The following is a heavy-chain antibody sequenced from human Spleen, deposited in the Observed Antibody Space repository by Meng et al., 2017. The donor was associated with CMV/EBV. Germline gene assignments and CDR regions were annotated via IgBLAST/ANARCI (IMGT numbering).Heavy chain of an antibody. D-gene: IGHD2-2*01. CDR3: ARPQRACSSTSCEYYFDY. Sequence: ASVKVSCKASGYTFTAHYFHWVRQAPGQGLEWMGWIHPHRGDTNYAQQFQGRVTLTRDTSINTGYMELTSLRSEDTAVYYCARPQRACSSTSCEYYFDYWGQGTLVTVSS. J-gene: IGHJ4*02. V-gene: IGHV1-2*02. CDR1: GYTFTAHY. CDR2: IHPHRGDT.